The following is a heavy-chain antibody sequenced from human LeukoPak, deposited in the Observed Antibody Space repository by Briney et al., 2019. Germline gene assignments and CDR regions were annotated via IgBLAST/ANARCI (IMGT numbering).Heavy chain of an antibody. J-gene: IGHJ4*02. CDR3: AKGFWSGYSPDYFDY. V-gene: IGHV3-23*01. CDR1: GFTFSSYA. Sequence: EGSLRLSCAASGFTFSSYAMSWVRQAPGKGLEWVSAISGSGANTYYADSVKGRFTISRDNSKNTLYLQMNSLRAEDTAVYYCAKGFWSGYSPDYFDYWGQGTLVTVSS. CDR2: ISGSGANT. D-gene: IGHD3-3*01.